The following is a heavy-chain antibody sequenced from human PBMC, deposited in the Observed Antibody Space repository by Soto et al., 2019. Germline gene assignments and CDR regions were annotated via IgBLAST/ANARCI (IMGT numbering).Heavy chain of an antibody. CDR3: SRGGGGGLFDL. CDR2: ISPKGTYR. CDR1: GFTFSDYY. J-gene: IGHJ5*02. Sequence: QVQLVESGGGLVKPGGSLRLSCATSGFTFSDYYMSWNRQAPGKGLEFVSYISPKGTYRTYADSVKGRFTISRDNAKNSLYLQVNSLRAEDTAVYYCSRGGGGGLFDLWGQGTFVTVSS. D-gene: IGHD2-21*01. V-gene: IGHV3-11*06.